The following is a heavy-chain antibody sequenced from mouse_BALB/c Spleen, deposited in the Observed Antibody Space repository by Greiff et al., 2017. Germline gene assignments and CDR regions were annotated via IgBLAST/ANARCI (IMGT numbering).Heavy chain of an antibody. V-gene: IGHV5-6-5*01. J-gene: IGHJ3*01. D-gene: IGHD2-4*01. Sequence: EVKLVESGGGLVKPGGSLKLSCAASGFTFSSYAMSWVRQTPEKRLEWVASISSGGSTYYPDSVKGRFTISRDNARNILYLQMSSLRSEDTAMYYCARAGPYDYDGAWFAYWGQGTLVTVSA. CDR2: ISSGGST. CDR1: GFTFSSYA. CDR3: ARAGPYDYDGAWFAY.